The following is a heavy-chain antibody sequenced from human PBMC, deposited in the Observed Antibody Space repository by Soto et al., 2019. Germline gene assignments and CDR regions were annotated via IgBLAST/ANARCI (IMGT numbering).Heavy chain of an antibody. CDR3: AKRRGAGGHFDY. J-gene: IGHJ4*02. Sequence: DVQLLESGGGLVQPEGSLRLSCAASGFTFSSYAMGWVRQGPGKGLEWVAVVSIGGSTQYADSVRGRFTISRDNSKNTLSLQMNSLTAKYMAVSFCAKRRGAGGHFDYWGQGALVTVSS. D-gene: IGHD2-15*01. CDR1: GFTFSSYA. CDR2: VSIGGST. V-gene: IGHV3-23*01.